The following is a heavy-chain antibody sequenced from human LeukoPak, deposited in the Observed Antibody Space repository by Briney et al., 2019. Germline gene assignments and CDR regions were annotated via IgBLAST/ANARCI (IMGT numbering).Heavy chain of an antibody. J-gene: IGHJ3*02. CDR1: GGSISSYY. CDR3: ARDQYYYDSSDAFDI. V-gene: IGHV4-4*07. Sequence: PSETLSLTCTVSGGSISSYYWSCTRQPAGEGLEWIGRIYTNRSTNYNPSLKSRVTMSVDTSKNQFSLKLSSVTAADTAVYYCARDQYYYDSSDAFDIWGQGTMVTVSS. D-gene: IGHD3-22*01. CDR2: IYTNRST.